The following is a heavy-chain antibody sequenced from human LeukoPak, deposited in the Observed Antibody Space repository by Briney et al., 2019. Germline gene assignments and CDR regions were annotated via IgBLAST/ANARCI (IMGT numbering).Heavy chain of an antibody. V-gene: IGHV3-21*01. Sequence: PGGSLRLSCAASGFTFSSYSMNWVRQAPGKGLEWVSSISSSSYIYYADSVKGRFTISRDNAKNSLYLQMNSLRAEDTAVYYCARDPTDSSSWRYLDYWGQGTLVTVSS. J-gene: IGHJ4*02. CDR2: ISSSSYI. CDR1: GFTFSSYS. CDR3: ARDPTDSSSWRYLDY. D-gene: IGHD6-13*01.